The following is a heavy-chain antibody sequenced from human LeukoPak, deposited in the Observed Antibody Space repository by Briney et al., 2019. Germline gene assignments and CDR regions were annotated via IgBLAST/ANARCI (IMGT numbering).Heavy chain of an antibody. D-gene: IGHD6-13*01. CDR1: GFTFTTYG. V-gene: IGHV3-30*18. CDR2: IASNGGSE. J-gene: IGHJ4*02. Sequence: PGGSLRLSCAASGFTFTTYGLHWVRQAPGKGLEWVAAIASNGGSEYYADSVKGRFTISRDNSKNTLFLQMNSLRPDDTAVYYCEKRGHYSINWYHYFDYWGQGTLVTVSS. CDR3: EKRGHYSINWYHYFDY.